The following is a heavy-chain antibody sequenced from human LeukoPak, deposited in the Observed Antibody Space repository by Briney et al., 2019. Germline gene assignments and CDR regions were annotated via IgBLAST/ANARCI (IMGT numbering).Heavy chain of an antibody. Sequence: PSETLSLTCAVYGGSFSGYYWSWIRQPPGKGLEWIGEINHSGSTNYNPSLKSRVTISVGTSKNQFSLKLSSVTAADSAVYYCARGRDDYVWGSYRYFYWGQGTLVTVSS. CDR3: ARGRDDYVWGSYRYFY. J-gene: IGHJ4*02. CDR1: GGSFSGYY. CDR2: INHSGST. D-gene: IGHD3-16*02. V-gene: IGHV4-34*01.